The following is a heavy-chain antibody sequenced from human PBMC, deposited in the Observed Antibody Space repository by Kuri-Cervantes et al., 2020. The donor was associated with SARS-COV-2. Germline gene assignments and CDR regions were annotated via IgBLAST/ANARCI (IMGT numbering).Heavy chain of an antibody. CDR3: AKDIQSSGWSIDY. Sequence: GGSLRLSCAASGFTFDDYAMHWVRQAPGKGLEWVSGISWNSGSIGYADSVKGRFTISRDNAKNSLYLQMNSLRAEDTALYYCAKDIQSSGWSIDYWGQGTLVTVSS. J-gene: IGHJ4*02. D-gene: IGHD6-19*01. V-gene: IGHV3-9*01. CDR1: GFTFDDYA. CDR2: ISWNSGSI.